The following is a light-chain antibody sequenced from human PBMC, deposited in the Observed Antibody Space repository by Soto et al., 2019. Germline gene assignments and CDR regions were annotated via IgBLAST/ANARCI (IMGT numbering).Light chain of an antibody. Sequence: QSVLTQPPSVSGAPGQRVTISCTGSSSNIGAGYAVHWYQQIPGTAPKLLIHDDTDRPSGVPDRCSGSKSGNSASLAITGLQAEDEADYYCQTYDSSLSTSVGFGGGTKLTFL. CDR2: DDT. J-gene: IGLJ2*01. CDR3: QTYDSSLSTSVG. V-gene: IGLV1-40*01. CDR1: SSNIGAGYA.